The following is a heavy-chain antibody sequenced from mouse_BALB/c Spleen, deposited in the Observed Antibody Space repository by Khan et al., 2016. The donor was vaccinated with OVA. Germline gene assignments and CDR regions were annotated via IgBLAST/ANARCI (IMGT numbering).Heavy chain of an antibody. CDR3: ARGYDFFAY. J-gene: IGHJ3*01. D-gene: IGHD2-14*01. CDR2: VNPNNGDS. V-gene: IGHV1-26*01. Sequence: MQLEESGPDLVKPGASVRISCKASGYSFTLYYLTWVKQSHGESLEWIGRVNPNNGDSAYNQKFKDRATLTVDKSSHTAYMDFRSLTSEDSAVYYCARGYDFFAYWGQGTLVTVSA. CDR1: GYSFTLYY.